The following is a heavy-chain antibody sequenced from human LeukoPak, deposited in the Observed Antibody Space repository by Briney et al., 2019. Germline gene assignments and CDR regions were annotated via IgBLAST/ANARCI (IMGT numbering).Heavy chain of an antibody. CDR2: IYSGGST. Sequence: GGSLRLSCAASGFNFNKYDMTWARQAPGKGLEWVSVIYSGGSTYYADSVKGRFTISRDNSKNTLYLQMNSLRAEDTAVYYCASAPSRIVGVLDYWGQGTLVTVSS. V-gene: IGHV3-66*02. D-gene: IGHD1-26*01. CDR3: ASAPSRIVGVLDY. J-gene: IGHJ4*02. CDR1: GFNFNKYD.